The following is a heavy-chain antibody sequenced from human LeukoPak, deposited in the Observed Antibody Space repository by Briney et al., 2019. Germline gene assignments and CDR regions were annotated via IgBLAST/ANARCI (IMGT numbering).Heavy chain of an antibody. V-gene: IGHV3-30*18. Sequence: GGSLRLSCAASGFTFSSYGMHWVRQAPGKGLEWVAVISYDGSNKYYADSVKGRFTISRDNSKNTLYLQMNSLRAEDTAVYYWAKDSYDYVWGSYRRLDYWGQGTLATVSS. CDR1: GFTFSSYG. CDR3: AKDSYDYVWGSYRRLDY. J-gene: IGHJ4*02. D-gene: IGHD3-16*02. CDR2: ISYDGSNK.